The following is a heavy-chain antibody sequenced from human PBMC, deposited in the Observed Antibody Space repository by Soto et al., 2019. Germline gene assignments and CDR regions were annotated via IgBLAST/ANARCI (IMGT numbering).Heavy chain of an antibody. Sequence: SETLSLTCAVSDYSISSGHYWAWIRQPPGKGLEWIASMFYDGDTYHNPSLKSRVSISVDTSKNQFSLTLTSVTAADTAVYFCCRDSSSSFFYWGQGILVTSPQ. V-gene: IGHV4-38-2*01. D-gene: IGHD3-22*01. CDR2: MFYDGDT. CDR1: DYSISSGHY. J-gene: IGHJ1*01. CDR3: CRDSSSSFFY.